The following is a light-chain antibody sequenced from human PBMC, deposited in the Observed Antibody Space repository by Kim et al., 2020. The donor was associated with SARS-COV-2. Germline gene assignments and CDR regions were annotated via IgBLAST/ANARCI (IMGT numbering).Light chain of an antibody. V-gene: IGKV1-17*01. CDR1: QDLRDY. J-gene: IGKJ5*01. Sequence: GDTVTITCRRSQDLRDYLGWYPQNPGRAPKRLIYGASSLQSGVPSRFSGSGSGTEFTLTISSVQPEDFATYFCLQHSTYPITFGQGTRLEIK. CDR3: LQHSTYPIT. CDR2: GAS.